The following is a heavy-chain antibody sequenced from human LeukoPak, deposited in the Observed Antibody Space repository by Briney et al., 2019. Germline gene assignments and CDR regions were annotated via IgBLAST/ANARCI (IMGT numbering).Heavy chain of an antibody. V-gene: IGHV1-8*01. Sequence: ASVKVSCKASGYTFTSYDINWVRQATGQGLEWMGWMNPNSGNTSYAQKFQGRVTMTRNTSISTAYMELSSLRSEDTAEYYCARGAIFNGFDPWGQGTLVTVSS. CDR1: GYTFTSYD. CDR2: MNPNSGNT. J-gene: IGHJ5*02. CDR3: ARGAIFNGFDP. D-gene: IGHD2-21*01.